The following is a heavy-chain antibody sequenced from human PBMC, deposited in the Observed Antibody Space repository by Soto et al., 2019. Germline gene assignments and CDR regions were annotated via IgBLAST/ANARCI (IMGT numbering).Heavy chain of an antibody. J-gene: IGHJ6*02. Sequence: QVQLVQSGGEVKKPGASVKVSCKTSGYTFSSYSITWVRQAPGQGLEWMGWISGYNGNTNYAQKFHGRVTMTTDTSXSTXSMELRRLRSDDTAVYYCARDDSGSYYGFHYGMEVWGQGTTVSVSS. D-gene: IGHD1-26*01. CDR2: ISGYNGNT. V-gene: IGHV1-18*01. CDR3: ARDDSGSYYGFHYGMEV. CDR1: GYTFSSYS.